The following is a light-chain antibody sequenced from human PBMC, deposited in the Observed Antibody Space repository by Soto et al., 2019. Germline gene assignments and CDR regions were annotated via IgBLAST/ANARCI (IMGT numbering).Light chain of an antibody. CDR3: AAWDDSLSGRVV. Sequence: QLVLTQPPSASGTPGQRVTISCSGSSSNIGSNYVYWYQQLPGTAPKLLIYRNNQRPSGVPDRFSGSKSGTSASLAISGPRSEDEADYYCAAWDDSLSGRVVFGGGTKVTVL. V-gene: IGLV1-47*01. CDR1: SSNIGSNY. J-gene: IGLJ2*01. CDR2: RNN.